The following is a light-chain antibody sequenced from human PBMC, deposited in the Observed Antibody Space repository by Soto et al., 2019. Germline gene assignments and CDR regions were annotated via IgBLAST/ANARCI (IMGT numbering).Light chain of an antibody. CDR1: QSISSW. CDR3: QQYNSYSPWT. J-gene: IGKJ1*01. Sequence: DIQMTQSPSTLSASVGDRVTITCRASQSISSWLAWYQKKPGKAPKLLIYKASSLESGVPSRFSGSGSGTEFTLTISGLQPDDFATYYCQQYNSYSPWTCGQGTKVEIK. CDR2: KAS. V-gene: IGKV1-5*03.